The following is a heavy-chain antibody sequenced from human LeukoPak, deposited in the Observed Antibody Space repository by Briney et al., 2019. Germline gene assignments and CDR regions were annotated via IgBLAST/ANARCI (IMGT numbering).Heavy chain of an antibody. D-gene: IGHD6-13*01. CDR1: GFIFSGYG. Sequence: PGGSLRLSCAASGFIFSGYGMHWVRQAPGKGLQWVTFIRYEGSNKYYADSVKGRFTISRDNSKNTLYLQMNGLRVEDTAVYYCAKESDVAAAGIDYWGQGTLLTVSS. CDR3: AKESDVAAAGIDY. V-gene: IGHV3-30*02. CDR2: IRYEGSNK. J-gene: IGHJ4*02.